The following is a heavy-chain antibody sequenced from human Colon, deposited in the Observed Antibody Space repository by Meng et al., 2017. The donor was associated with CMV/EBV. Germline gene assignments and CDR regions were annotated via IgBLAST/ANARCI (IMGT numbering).Heavy chain of an antibody. V-gene: IGHV6-1*01. D-gene: IGHD3-22*01. Sequence: QVQLQQSVLRMMKSQQPLTLAGSFVGDWIYRQSAAWNGIRQSVCRGLEWRGMKYKRSKWYKEYAVSVRSRISITSDTYKNHFSLQLNWVTPEDTAMYYCARYDGKDGDSGYLDYWGQGILVTVSS. CDR3: ARYDGKDGDSGYLDY. CDR2: KYKRSKWYK. CDR1: GDWIYRQSAA. J-gene: IGHJ4*02.